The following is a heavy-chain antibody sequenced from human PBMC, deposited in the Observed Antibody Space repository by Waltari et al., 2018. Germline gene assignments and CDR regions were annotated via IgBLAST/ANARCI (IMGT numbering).Heavy chain of an antibody. D-gene: IGHD3-10*01. CDR1: GLTSSTYS. CDR3: AREGGRYYDVFDI. V-gene: IGHV3-21*02. J-gene: IGHJ3*02. Sequence: EVQLVAPGGGLVKPGGSLRFSCAPSGLTSSTYSMNWVSQAPGKGLEWLSSISSSSTYIYYADSLKGRFTISRDNAKNSLYLQMNSLRAEDTAVYYCAREGGRYYDVFDIWGQGTMVTVSS. CDR2: ISSSSTYI.